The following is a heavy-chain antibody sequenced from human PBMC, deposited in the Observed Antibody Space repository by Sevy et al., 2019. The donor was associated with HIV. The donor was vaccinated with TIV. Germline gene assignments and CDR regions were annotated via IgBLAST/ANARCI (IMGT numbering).Heavy chain of an antibody. V-gene: IGHV4-59*08. CDR1: GGSITSLY. Sequence: SETLSLTCTVSGGSITSLYWNWIRQPPGKGLEWIANIYYNGHINYNPSLKSLVTSSLDTSKNQFSLRLGSVTAADTAMYYCAGENAWGRGYSWGQGTLVTVSS. J-gene: IGHJ4*02. CDR3: AGENAWGRGYS. D-gene: IGHD1-26*01. CDR2: IYYNGHI.